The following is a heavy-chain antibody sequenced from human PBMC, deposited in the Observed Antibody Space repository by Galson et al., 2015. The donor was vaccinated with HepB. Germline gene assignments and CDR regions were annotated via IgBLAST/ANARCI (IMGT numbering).Heavy chain of an antibody. CDR1: GYSFTSYW. CDR3: ARHGVVNTGMDPPSNWFDP. D-gene: IGHD5-18*01. V-gene: IGHV5-51*01. Sequence: QSGAEVKKPGESLKISCKGSGYSFTSYWIGWVRQKPGKGLEWLGIIYPGDSDARYSPSYQGQATISVDKSTSTAYLQWSSLKASDTAMYYCARHGVVNTGMDPPSNWFDPWGQGTLVTVSS. CDR2: IYPGDSDA. J-gene: IGHJ5*02.